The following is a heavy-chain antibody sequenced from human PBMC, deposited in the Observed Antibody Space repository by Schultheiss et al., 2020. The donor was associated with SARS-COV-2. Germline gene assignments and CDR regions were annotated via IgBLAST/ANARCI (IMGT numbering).Heavy chain of an antibody. CDR3: AREGVVGAVTGLDV. Sequence: GGSLRLSCAASGFTFSNAWMSWVRQAPGKGLEWVGRIKSKTDGGTTDYAAPVKGRFTISRDDSKNTLYLQMNSLKTEDTAVYYCAREGVVGAVTGLDVWGQGTTVTVSS. V-gene: IGHV3-15*01. D-gene: IGHD2-15*01. J-gene: IGHJ6*02. CDR1: GFTFSNAW. CDR2: IKSKTDGGTT.